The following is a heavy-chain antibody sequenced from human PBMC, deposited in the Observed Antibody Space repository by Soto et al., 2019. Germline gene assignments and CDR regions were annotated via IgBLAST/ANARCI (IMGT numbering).Heavy chain of an antibody. CDR3: AKAMIRVKWGWFDP. D-gene: IGHD7-27*01. Sequence: GGSLRLSCAASGFTFDDYAMHWVRQAPGKGLEWVSGISWNSGSIGYADSVKGRFTISRDNAKNSLYLQMNSLRAEDTALYYCAKAMIRVKWGWFDPWGQGTLVTVSS. CDR1: GFTFDDYA. V-gene: IGHV3-9*01. J-gene: IGHJ5*02. CDR2: ISWNSGSI.